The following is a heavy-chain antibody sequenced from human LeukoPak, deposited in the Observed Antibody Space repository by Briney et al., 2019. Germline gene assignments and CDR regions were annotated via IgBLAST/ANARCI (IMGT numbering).Heavy chain of an antibody. CDR3: AKDSYGGNPGYFDY. V-gene: IGHV3-23*01. D-gene: IGHD4-23*01. J-gene: IGHJ4*02. CDR1: GFTFSSYA. Sequence: SGGSLRLSCAASGFTFSSYAISWVRQAPGKGLEWVSAISGSGGSTYYADSVKGRFTIPRDNSKNTLYLQMNSLRAEDTAVYYCAKDSYGGNPGYFDYWGQGTLVTVSA. CDR2: ISGSGGST.